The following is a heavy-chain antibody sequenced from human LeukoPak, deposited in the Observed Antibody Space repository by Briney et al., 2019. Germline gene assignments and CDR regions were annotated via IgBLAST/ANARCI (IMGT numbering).Heavy chain of an antibody. CDR2: IYYRGST. D-gene: IGHD3-10*01. J-gene: IGHJ4*02. CDR1: GDSMTSTSHF. V-gene: IGHV4-39*07. Sequence: SETLSLTCTVSGDSMTSTSHFWDWIRQPPGKGLEWIGSIYYRGSTYYNPSLKSRVTISVDTSKNKFSLKLTSVTAADTAVYYCARGLYYGSGRPSLGYWGQGTLVTVSS. CDR3: ARGLYYGSGRPSLGY.